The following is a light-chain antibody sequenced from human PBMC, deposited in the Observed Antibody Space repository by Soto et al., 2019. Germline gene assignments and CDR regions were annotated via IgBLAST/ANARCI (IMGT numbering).Light chain of an antibody. CDR1: SRNVGEYNY. V-gene: IGLV2-11*02. J-gene: IGLJ3*02. CDR2: EVT. Sequence: QSALTQPPSASGSPGQSVTISCTGTSRNVGEYNYVSWYQQHPAKAPKLVIYEVTKRPSGVPDRFSGSKSGNTASLTISGLQAEDEADYYCCSYAGSYTWVFGGGTKLTVL. CDR3: CSYAGSYTWV.